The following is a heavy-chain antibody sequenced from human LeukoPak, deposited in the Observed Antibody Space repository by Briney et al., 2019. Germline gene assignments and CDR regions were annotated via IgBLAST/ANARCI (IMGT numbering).Heavy chain of an antibody. D-gene: IGHD3-3*01. CDR2: INHSGST. V-gene: IGHV4-34*01. J-gene: IGHJ3*02. Sequence: SETLSLTCAVYGGSFSGYYWSWIRQPPGKGLEWIGEINHSGSTNYNPSLKSRVTISVDTSKNQFSLKLSSVTAADTAVYYCARARGIRFSPGGGAFDIWGQGTMVTVSS. CDR3: ARARGIRFSPGGGAFDI. CDR1: GGSFSGYY.